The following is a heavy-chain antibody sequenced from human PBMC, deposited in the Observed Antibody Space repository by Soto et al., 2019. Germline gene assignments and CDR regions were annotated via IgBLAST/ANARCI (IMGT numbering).Heavy chain of an antibody. V-gene: IGHV2-26*03. CDR2: IFSNDAK. CDR1: GGSFGAAGYT. J-gene: IGHJ6*02. Sequence: ETLSLTCAISGGSFGAAGYTWSWIRQPPGKALEWLAHIFSNDAKSYSTSLKSRLTISKDTSKSQVVLTMTNMDPVDTATNYCERISNNYYYSGMDVWGQGPTVTVSS. CDR3: ERISNNYYYSGMDV.